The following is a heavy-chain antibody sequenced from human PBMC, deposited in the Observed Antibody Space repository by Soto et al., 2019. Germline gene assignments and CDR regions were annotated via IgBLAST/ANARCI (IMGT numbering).Heavy chain of an antibody. J-gene: IGHJ4*02. D-gene: IGHD3-3*01. CDR2: VYYTGTT. CDR3: ARGPNYDFWSGYFRG. Sequence: SETLSLTCTVSGGSISSYYWSWIRQPPGKGLEWIGYVYYTGTTNYNPSLKSRVSISVDMSRSQFSLKLSSVTAADTAVYYCARGPNYDFWSGYFRGWGQGTLVTVSS. CDR1: GGSISSYY. V-gene: IGHV4-59*01.